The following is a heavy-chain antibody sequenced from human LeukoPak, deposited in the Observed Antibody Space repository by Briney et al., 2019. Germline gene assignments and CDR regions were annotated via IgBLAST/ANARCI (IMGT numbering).Heavy chain of an antibody. V-gene: IGHV3-30-3*01. CDR3: ARPPKAMIVVVNPFCDY. CDR2: ISYDGSNK. J-gene: IGHJ4*02. Sequence: GGSLRLSCAASGFTFSSYAMHWVRQAPGKGLEWVAVISYDGSNKYYADSVKGRFTISRDNSKNTLYLQMDSLRAEDTAVYYCARPPKAMIVVVNPFCDYWGQGTLVTVSS. D-gene: IGHD3-22*01. CDR1: GFTFSSYA.